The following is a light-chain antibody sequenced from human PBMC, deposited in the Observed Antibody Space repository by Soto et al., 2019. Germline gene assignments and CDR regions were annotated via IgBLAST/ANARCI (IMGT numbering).Light chain of an antibody. CDR3: QHYNSNSEA. J-gene: IGKJ1*01. CDR2: KAS. Sequence: DIQMTQSPSTLSGSVGNRVTITCRASQTSSSWLAWYQQKPGKAPKLLIYKASTLKSGVPSRFSGSGSGTEFTLTISSLQPDDFATYYCQHYNSNSEAFSQGTKVELK. V-gene: IGKV1-5*03. CDR1: QTSSSW.